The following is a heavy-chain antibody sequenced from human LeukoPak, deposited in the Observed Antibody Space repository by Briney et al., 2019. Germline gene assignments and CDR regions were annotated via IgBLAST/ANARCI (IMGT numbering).Heavy chain of an antibody. CDR3: ARGGYGSGSYYTFYYYYGMDV. CDR2: ISYDGSNK. J-gene: IGHJ6*02. V-gene: IGHV3-30-3*01. D-gene: IGHD3-10*01. Sequence: GGSLRLSCEASGFTFSSYAMHWVRQAPGKGLEWVAVISYDGSNKYYADSVKGRFTISRDNSKNTLYLQMNSLRAEDTAVYYCARGGYGSGSYYTFYYYYGMDVWGQGTTVTVSS. CDR1: GFTFSSYA.